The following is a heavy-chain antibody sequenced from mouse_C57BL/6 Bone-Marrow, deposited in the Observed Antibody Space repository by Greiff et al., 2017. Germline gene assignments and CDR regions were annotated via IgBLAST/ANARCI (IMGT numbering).Heavy chain of an antibody. Sequence: VHVKQSGAELVRPGASVKLSCTASGFNIKDDYIHWVKQRPEQGLEWIGWLDPEIGDTEYASKFQGKATITSDTSSTTAYLQLSSLTSEDTAVYYCSSFDGNYFDFWGQGTPLTVAS. CDR3: SSFDGNYFDF. J-gene: IGHJ2*01. CDR2: LDPEIGDT. CDR1: GFNIKDDY. V-gene: IGHV14-4*01. D-gene: IGHD2-3*01.